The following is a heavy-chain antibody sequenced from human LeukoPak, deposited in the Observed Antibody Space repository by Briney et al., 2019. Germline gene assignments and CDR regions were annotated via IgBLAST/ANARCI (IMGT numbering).Heavy chain of an antibody. Sequence: PSETLSLTCTVSGGSISSSSYYWGWIRQPPGKGLEWIGSIYYSGSTYYNPSLKSRVTISVDTSKNQFSLKLSSATAADTAVYYCARLRITMIVVVIPWDFDLWGRGTLVTVSS. J-gene: IGHJ2*01. D-gene: IGHD3-22*01. V-gene: IGHV4-39*01. CDR2: IYYSGST. CDR1: GGSISSSSYY. CDR3: ARLRITMIVVVIPWDFDL.